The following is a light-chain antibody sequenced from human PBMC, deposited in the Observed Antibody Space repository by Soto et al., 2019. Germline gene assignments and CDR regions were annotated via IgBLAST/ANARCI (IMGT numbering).Light chain of an antibody. CDR1: VSDVGGYDS. V-gene: IGLV2-14*03. CDR2: GVN. Sequence: QSALTQPASVSGSPGQSITISCTGTVSDVGGYDSVSWYQQHPGRAPKLIIYGVNNRPSGVSNRFSASKSADTASLTISGLQAEDEANYYCCSYTPSTPYVFGTGTKGTVL. CDR3: CSYTPSTPYV. J-gene: IGLJ1*01.